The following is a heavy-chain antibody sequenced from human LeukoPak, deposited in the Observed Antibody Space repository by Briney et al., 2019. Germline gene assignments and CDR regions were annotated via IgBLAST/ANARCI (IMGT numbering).Heavy chain of an antibody. D-gene: IGHD5-12*01. Sequence: GESLKISCKGSGYSFTSYWIGWVRQMPGKGLEWMGIIYPGDSDTRYSPSFQGQVTISADKSISTAYLQWSSLKASDTAMYYCARRGYSGYAPTYAFDIWGQGTMVTVSS. V-gene: IGHV5-51*01. J-gene: IGHJ3*02. CDR1: GYSFTSYW. CDR3: ARRGYSGYAPTYAFDI. CDR2: IYPGDSDT.